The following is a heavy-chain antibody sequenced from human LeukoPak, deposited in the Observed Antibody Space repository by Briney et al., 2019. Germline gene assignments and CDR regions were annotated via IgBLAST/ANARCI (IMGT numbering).Heavy chain of an antibody. CDR3: ARGIAAADIDY. CDR2: INSDGSST. CDR1: GFTFSSYW. V-gene: IGHV3-74*01. J-gene: IGHJ4*02. D-gene: IGHD6-13*01. Sequence: PGGSLRLSCAASGFTFSSYWMQWVRQAPGKGLVWVSRINSDGSSTSYADSVEGRFTISRDNAKNTLYLQMNSLRAEDTAVYYCARGIAAADIDYWGQGTLVTVSS.